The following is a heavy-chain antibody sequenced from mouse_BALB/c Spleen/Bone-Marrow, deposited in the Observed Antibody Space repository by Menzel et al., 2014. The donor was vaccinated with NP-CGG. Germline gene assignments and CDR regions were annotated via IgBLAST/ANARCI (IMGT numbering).Heavy chain of an antibody. CDR3: ARSEGYDYDWSAY. CDR2: IYPYNGGT. D-gene: IGHD2-4*01. Sequence: EVQLQQSGPELVKPGASVKISCKASGYTFTDYNMHWVKQSHGKSLEWIGYIYPYNGGTGYNQKFKSKATLTVDNSSSTAYMELRSLTSEDSAVYYCARSEGYDYDWSAYWGQGTLVTVSA. V-gene: IGHV1S29*02. J-gene: IGHJ3*01. CDR1: GYTFTDYN.